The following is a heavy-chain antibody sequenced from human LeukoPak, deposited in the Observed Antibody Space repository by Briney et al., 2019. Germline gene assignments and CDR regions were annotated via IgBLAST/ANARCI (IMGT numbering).Heavy chain of an antibody. CDR3: ARDLGVSGTTSWFDP. CDR1: GYTFTSYG. J-gene: IGHJ5*02. Sequence: ASVEVSCKASGYTFTSYGISWVRQAPGQGLEWMGWISAYNGNTNYAQKLQGRVTMTTDTSTSTAYMELRSLRSDDTAVYYCARDLGVSGTTSWFDPWGQGTLVTVSS. D-gene: IGHD1-7*01. V-gene: IGHV1-18*01. CDR2: ISAYNGNT.